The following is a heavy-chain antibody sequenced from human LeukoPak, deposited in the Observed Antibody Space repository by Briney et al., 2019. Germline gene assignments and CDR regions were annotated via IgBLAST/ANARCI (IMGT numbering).Heavy chain of an antibody. CDR1: GGSISSSSYY. D-gene: IGHD2-2*01. CDR3: ASQPTAATPYYFDY. CDR2: IYYSGST. J-gene: IGHJ4*02. Sequence: SETLSLTCTVSGGSISSSSYYWGWIRQPPGKGLEWIGSIYYSGSTYYNPSLKSRVTISVDTSKNQSSLKLSSVTAADTAVYYCASQPTAATPYYFDYWGQGTLVTVSS. V-gene: IGHV4-39*01.